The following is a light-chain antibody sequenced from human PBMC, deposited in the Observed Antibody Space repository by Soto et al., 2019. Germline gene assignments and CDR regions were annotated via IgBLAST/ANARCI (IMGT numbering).Light chain of an antibody. Sequence: QSALTQPASVSESPGQSITISCTGTSRDIGNYNYVSWYQHHPGTAPKLMIYEVTSRPSGVSDRFSGSKSGMTASLTISALQPEDEADYFCASYRSANPLVVFGTATKVTVL. J-gene: IGLJ1*01. CDR1: SRDIGNYNY. CDR2: EVT. V-gene: IGLV2-14*01. CDR3: ASYRSANPLVV.